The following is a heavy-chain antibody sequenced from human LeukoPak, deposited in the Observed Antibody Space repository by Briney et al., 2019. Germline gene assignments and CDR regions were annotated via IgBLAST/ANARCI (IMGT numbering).Heavy chain of an antibody. CDR2: IYHSGST. D-gene: IGHD6-19*01. CDR1: GGSISSSNW. V-gene: IGHV4-4*02. Sequence: SGTLSLTCAVSGGSISSSNWWSWVRQPPGKGLEWIGEIYHSGSTNYNPSLKSRVTVSVDKSKNQFSLKLSSVTAADTAVYYCARGVSSGWSPQRDYWGQGTLVTVSS. J-gene: IGHJ4*02. CDR3: ARGVSSGWSPQRDY.